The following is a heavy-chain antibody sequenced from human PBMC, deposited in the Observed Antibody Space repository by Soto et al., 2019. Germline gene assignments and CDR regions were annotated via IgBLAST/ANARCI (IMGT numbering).Heavy chain of an antibody. V-gene: IGHV4-59*01. CDR1: GGSISSYY. CDR3: ARGALCGGDCYSYFDY. J-gene: IGHJ4*02. Sequence: SETLSLTCTVSGGSISSYYWSWIRQPPGKGLEGIGYIYYSGSTNYNPSLKSRVPISVDTSKNQFSLKLSSVTAADTAVYYCARGALCGGDCYSYFDYWGQGTLVTVSS. D-gene: IGHD2-21*02. CDR2: IYYSGST.